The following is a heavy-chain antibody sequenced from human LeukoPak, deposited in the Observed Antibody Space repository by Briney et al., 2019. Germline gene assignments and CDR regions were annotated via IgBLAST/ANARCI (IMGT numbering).Heavy chain of an antibody. V-gene: IGHV3-20*04. D-gene: IGHD5/OR15-5a*01. CDR2: INWNGGST. Sequence: PGGSLRLSCAASGFTFSSYGMNWVRHAPGKGLEWVSGINWNGGSTGYADSVKGRFTISRDNAKNSLYLQMNSLRAEDTALYYCARVYELREEDYYYYYMDVWGKGTTVTVSS. J-gene: IGHJ6*03. CDR3: ARVYELREEDYYYYYMDV. CDR1: GFTFSSYG.